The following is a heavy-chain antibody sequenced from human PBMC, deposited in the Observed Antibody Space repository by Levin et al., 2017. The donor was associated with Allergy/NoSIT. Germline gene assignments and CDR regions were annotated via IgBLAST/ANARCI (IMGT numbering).Heavy chain of an antibody. Sequence: GASVKVSCAASGFTFSSYAMSWVRQAPGKGLEWVSAISGSGGSTYYADSVKGRFTISRDNSKNTLYLQMNSLRAEDTAVYYCAKATNYDILTGHYYFDYWGQGTLVTVSS. V-gene: IGHV3-23*01. CDR3: AKATNYDILTGHYYFDY. CDR2: ISGSGGST. CDR1: GFTFSSYA. J-gene: IGHJ4*02. D-gene: IGHD3-9*01.